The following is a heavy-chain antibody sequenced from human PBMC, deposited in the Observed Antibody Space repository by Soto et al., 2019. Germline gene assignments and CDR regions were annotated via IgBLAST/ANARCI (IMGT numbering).Heavy chain of an antibody. J-gene: IGHJ5*02. CDR3: ARDDQSQGGWFDP. CDR2: IWYDGSNK. CDR1: GFTFSSYG. Sequence: GGSLRLSCAASGFTFSSYGMHWVRQAPGKGLEWVAVIWYDGSNKYYADSVKGQFTISRDNSKNTLYLQMNSLRAEDTAVYSCARDDQSQGGWFDPWGQGTLVTVSS. V-gene: IGHV3-33*01. D-gene: IGHD3-16*01.